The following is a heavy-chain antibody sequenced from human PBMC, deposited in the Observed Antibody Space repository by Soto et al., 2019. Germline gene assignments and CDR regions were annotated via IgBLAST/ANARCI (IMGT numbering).Heavy chain of an antibody. J-gene: IGHJ6*02. CDR3: AILRTGTTNYYYYGMDV. Sequence: QVQLVQSGAEVKKPGSSVKVSCKASGGTFSSYAISWVRQAPGQGLEWIGGIIPMFGTANYAQKFQGRVTITADESKTTAYMDLSSLRSEDTAVYYCAILRTGTTNYYYYGMDVWGQGTTVTVSS. D-gene: IGHD1-1*01. V-gene: IGHV1-69*12. CDR1: GGTFSSYA. CDR2: IIPMFGTA.